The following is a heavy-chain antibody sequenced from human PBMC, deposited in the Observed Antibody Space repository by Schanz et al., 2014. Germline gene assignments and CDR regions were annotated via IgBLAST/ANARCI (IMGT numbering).Heavy chain of an antibody. D-gene: IGHD6-19*01. Sequence: QVQLVESGGGVVQPGGSLRLSCAASGFTFSDYYMSWIRQAPGKGLEWLSYIATSSSTRHYADSVKGRVTISRDNAKNSVSLQMRRLRVEDTAVYYCASGVHVSSLQKWLQFWGRGTLVIVSS. CDR1: GFTFSDYY. J-gene: IGHJ1*01. CDR2: IATSSSTR. V-gene: IGHV3-11*04. CDR3: ASGVHVSSLQKWLQF.